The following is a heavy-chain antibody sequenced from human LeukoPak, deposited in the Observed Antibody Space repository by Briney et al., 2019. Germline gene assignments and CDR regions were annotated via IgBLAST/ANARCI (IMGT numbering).Heavy chain of an antibody. J-gene: IGHJ4*02. CDR3: AKHTDVRLYYYFDY. D-gene: IGHD1-26*01. Sequence: GGSLRLSCVASGFDFSSYAMTWVRQAPGRGLEWVSAISGSGGSTYYADSVKGRFTISRDNSKNTLYLQMNSLRAEDTAVYYCAKHTDVRLYYYFDYWGQGTLVTVSS. CDR1: GFDFSSYA. CDR2: ISGSGGST. V-gene: IGHV3-23*01.